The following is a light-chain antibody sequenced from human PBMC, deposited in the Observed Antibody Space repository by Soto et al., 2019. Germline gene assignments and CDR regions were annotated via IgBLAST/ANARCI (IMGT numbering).Light chain of an antibody. CDR1: QIISNW. CDR3: QQAYSFPFT. CDR2: AAT. Sequence: DIQMTQFPSSVSASVGDSVAITCRASQIISNWVAWYQQKPGTAPRLLIYAATTLNSGVPSRFSGRRSGTDFTLTITDLQPEDFAIYCCQQAYSFPFTFGPGTKLDLK. V-gene: IGKV1-12*01. J-gene: IGKJ3*01.